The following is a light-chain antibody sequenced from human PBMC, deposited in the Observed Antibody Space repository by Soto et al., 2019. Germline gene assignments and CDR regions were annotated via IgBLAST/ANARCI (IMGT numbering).Light chain of an antibody. CDR1: QAIRND. CDR3: LQDYNYPPT. V-gene: IGKV1-6*02. Sequence: AIQMTQSPSSQSASVGDRATITCRASQAIRNDLGWYQQKPGKAPKLLIYAASILQSGVPSRFSGSGSGTDFTLTISSLQAEDFATYYCLQDYNYPPTFGQGTRLEIK. CDR2: AAS. J-gene: IGKJ5*01.